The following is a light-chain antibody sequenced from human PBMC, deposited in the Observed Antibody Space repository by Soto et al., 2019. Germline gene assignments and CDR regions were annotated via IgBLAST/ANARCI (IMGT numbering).Light chain of an antibody. CDR3: SSYTSRNTRV. CDR2: DVS. J-gene: IGLJ3*02. V-gene: IGLV2-14*01. CDR1: SSDVGSYNY. Sequence: QSALTQPVSVSGSPGQSITISCTGTSSDVGSYNYVSWYQQHPGKAPKLMIYDVSDRPSGVSDRFSGSKSGNTASLTISGLQAEDEADYYCSSYTSRNTRVFGGGTKLTVL.